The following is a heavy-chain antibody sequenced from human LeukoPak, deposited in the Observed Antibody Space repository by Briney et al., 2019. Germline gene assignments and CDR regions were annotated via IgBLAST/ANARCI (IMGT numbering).Heavy chain of an antibody. CDR2: ISSSSSYI. D-gene: IGHD6-19*01. CDR3: ARAVAGTEVDY. CDR1: VFTFSSYS. Sequence: GGSLRLSRAASVFTFSSYSMNWVRQAPGKGLEWVSSISSSSSYIYYADSVKGRFTIYRDNAKNSLYLQMNSLRAEDTAVYYCARAVAGTEVDYWGQGTLVTVSS. J-gene: IGHJ4*02. V-gene: IGHV3-21*01.